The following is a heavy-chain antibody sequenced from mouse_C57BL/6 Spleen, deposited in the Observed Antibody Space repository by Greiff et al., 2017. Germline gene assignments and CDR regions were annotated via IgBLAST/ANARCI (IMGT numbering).Heavy chain of an antibody. J-gene: IGHJ3*01. CDR1: GFSLTSYG. V-gene: IGHV2-6*03. CDR3: ARSYDYDAWFAY. D-gene: IGHD2-4*01. Sequence: VKLMESGPGLVAPSQSLSITCTVSGFSLTSYGVHWVRQPPGKGLAWLVVIWSDGSTNYNSALKSRLSISQDNSKSQVFLKMNSLQTDDTAMYYCARSYDYDAWFAYWGQGTLVTVSA. CDR2: IWSDGST.